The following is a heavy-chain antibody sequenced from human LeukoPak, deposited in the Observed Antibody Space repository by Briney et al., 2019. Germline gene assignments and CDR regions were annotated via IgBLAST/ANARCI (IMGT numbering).Heavy chain of an antibody. D-gene: IGHD6-19*01. CDR1: GFTFSNYE. J-gene: IGHJ5*02. CDR2: IKKDGSEK. CDR3: VREGGSGWYSGWFDP. V-gene: IGHV3-7*01. Sequence: GGSLRLSCATSGFTFSNYEMNWVRQAPGKGLEWVANIKKDGSEKKYVDSVKGRFTISRDNAENSLHLQMNSLRAEDTAVYYCVREGGSGWYSGWFDPWGQGTLVTVSS.